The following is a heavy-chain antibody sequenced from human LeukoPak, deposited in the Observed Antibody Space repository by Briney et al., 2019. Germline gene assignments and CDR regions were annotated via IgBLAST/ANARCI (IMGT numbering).Heavy chain of an antibody. Sequence: SETLSLTCIVSGYSISSGFYWVWMRQPPGKGLQWVGSIYHTGNTYYNPSLKSRVTISVDTSKNQFSLKVSSVTAADTAVYYCARGAGSTTSNDAFDIWGQGTMVTVSS. CDR1: GYSISSGFY. J-gene: IGHJ3*02. CDR3: ARGAGSTTSNDAFDI. CDR2: IYHTGNT. V-gene: IGHV4-38-2*02. D-gene: IGHD1-1*01.